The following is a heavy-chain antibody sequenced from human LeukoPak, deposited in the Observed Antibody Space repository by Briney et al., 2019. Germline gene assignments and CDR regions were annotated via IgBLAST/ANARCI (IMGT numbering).Heavy chain of an antibody. CDR2: ITHSGAT. Sequence: SQTLSLTCAVSGESFNDYYWIWIRQLPGKGLEWIGEITHSGATNYNPSLKNRVTFSIDTSRRQFSLRLRSLTAADTGVFYCARGLRSVTWERELMSYQFYGMDVWGQGTTVSVPS. D-gene: IGHD1-7*01. CDR3: ARGLRSVTWERELMSYQFYGMDV. J-gene: IGHJ6*02. CDR1: GESFNDYY. V-gene: IGHV4-34*01.